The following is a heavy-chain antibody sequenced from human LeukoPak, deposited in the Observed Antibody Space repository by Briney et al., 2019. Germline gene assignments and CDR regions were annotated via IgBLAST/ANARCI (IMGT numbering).Heavy chain of an antibody. CDR3: ARGRSSGWPYYFDY. D-gene: IGHD6-19*01. V-gene: IGHV3-33*01. CDR1: GFTFSNYA. J-gene: IGHJ4*02. CDR2: IWYDGSEK. Sequence: GRSLRLSCAASGFTFSNYAIHWVRQAPGKGLEWVALIWYDGSEKFYADSVKGRFTISRDNSNNTLYLQMNSLRAADTAVYYCARGRSSGWPYYFDYWGQGTLVTVSS.